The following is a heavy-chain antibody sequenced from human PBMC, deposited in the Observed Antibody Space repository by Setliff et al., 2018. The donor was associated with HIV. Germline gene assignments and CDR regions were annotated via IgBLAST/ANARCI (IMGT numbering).Heavy chain of an antibody. D-gene: IGHD1-20*01. V-gene: IGHV1-69*13. CDR3: AMSMTPYPVSRSFVI. CDR2: IIPIFGTT. CDR1: GGTFSSYT. J-gene: IGHJ3*02. Sequence: SVKVSCKASGGTFSSYTISWVRQAPGQGLEWMGGIIPIFGTTNYVQKFQGRVTITADESTSTAYMELSSLRSEDPAVYYCAMSMTPYPVSRSFVIWGQGTMVTVSS.